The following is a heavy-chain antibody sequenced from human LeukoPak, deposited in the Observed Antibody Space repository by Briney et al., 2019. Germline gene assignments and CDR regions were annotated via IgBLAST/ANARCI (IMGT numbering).Heavy chain of an antibody. CDR1: GYTFTSYY. Sequence: ASVKVSCKASGYTFTSYYMHWVRQAPGQGLEWMGIINPSGGSTSYAQKFQGRVTMTRDTSTSTVYMELSSLRSEDTAVYYCARDLRDGYNPHPFDYWGQGTLVTVSS. CDR3: ARDLRDGYNPHPFDY. CDR2: INPSGGST. J-gene: IGHJ4*02. V-gene: IGHV1-46*01. D-gene: IGHD5-24*01.